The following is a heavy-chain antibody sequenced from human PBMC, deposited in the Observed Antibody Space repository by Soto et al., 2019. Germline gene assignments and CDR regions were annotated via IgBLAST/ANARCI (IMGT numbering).Heavy chain of an antibody. CDR1: GGSISSSSYY. D-gene: IGHD3-10*01. CDR2: IYYSGST. V-gene: IGHV4-39*01. CDR3: ARHTPITMVRGTAFDI. Sequence: QLQLQESGPGLVKPSETLSLTCTVSGGSISSSSYYWGWIRQPPGKGLEWIGSIYYSGSTYYNPSLKSRVTISVDTSKNQFSLKLSSVTAADTAVYYCARHTPITMVRGTAFDIWGQGTMVTVSS. J-gene: IGHJ3*02.